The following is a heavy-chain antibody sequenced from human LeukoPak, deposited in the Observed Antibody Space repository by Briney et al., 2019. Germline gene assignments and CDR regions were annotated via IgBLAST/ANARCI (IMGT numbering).Heavy chain of an antibody. D-gene: IGHD4-11*01. V-gene: IGHV4-31*03. J-gene: IGHJ4*02. Sequence: SETQSLTCTVSGVSISSGGYYWSWIRQHPGKGLEWIGYIYYSGSTYYNPSLKSRLTISLDTSSNQFSLKLNSVTAADTAVYYCARGPVRDYSNYWGQGTLVTVSS. CDR2: IYYSGST. CDR3: ARGPVRDYSNY. CDR1: GVSISSGGYY.